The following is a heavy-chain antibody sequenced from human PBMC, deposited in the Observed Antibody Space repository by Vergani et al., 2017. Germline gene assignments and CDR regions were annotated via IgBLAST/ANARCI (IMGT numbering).Heavy chain of an antibody. CDR1: GFTFSSYS. CDR2: ISSSSSYI. Sequence: VQLVESGGGLVKPGGSLRLSCAASGFTFSSYSMNWVRQAPGKGLEWVSSISSSSSYIYYADSVKGRFTISRDNAKNTLYLQMNSLRAEDTAVYYCARDGGYSYAFDYWGQGTLVTVSS. J-gene: IGHJ4*02. D-gene: IGHD5-18*01. V-gene: IGHV3-21*01. CDR3: ARDGGYSYAFDY.